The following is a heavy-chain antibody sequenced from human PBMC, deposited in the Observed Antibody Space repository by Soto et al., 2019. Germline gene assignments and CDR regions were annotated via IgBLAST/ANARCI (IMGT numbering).Heavy chain of an antibody. CDR2: IYYSGST. D-gene: IGHD5-18*01. V-gene: IGHV4-31*03. CDR1: GGSMSTSAYY. J-gene: IGHJ4*02. CDR3: ARHVSAVGRRGYFDF. Sequence: SETLSLTCTFSGGSMSTSAYYWSWIRQHPGKGLEWIGYIYYSGSTFYNPSLMSRVTISVDTSKQQFSLKMTSVTAADTAIYYCARHVSAVGRRGYFDFWGLGTLVTVSS.